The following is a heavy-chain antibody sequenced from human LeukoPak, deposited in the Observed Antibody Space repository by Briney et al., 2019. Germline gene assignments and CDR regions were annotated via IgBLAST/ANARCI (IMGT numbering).Heavy chain of an antibody. CDR1: GFTFRSYA. D-gene: IGHD3-22*01. CDR2: ISGRGGST. J-gene: IGHJ4*02. Sequence: GGSLRLSCAASGFTFRSYAMSWVRQAPGKGLEWVSAISGRGGSTYYADSVKGRFTISRDNSKNTLFLQMNSLRPEDTAVYYCAKPPTYYYDSSGYYHNYWGQGTLVTVSS. CDR3: AKPPTYYYDSSGYYHNY. V-gene: IGHV3-23*01.